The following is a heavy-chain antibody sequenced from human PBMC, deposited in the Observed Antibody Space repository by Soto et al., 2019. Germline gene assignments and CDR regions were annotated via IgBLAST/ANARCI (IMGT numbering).Heavy chain of an antibody. J-gene: IGHJ6*03. CDR2: ISSSSSYI. V-gene: IGHV3-21*01. CDR3: TWGYCSSTSCSPYYYYYMVV. Sequence: EVQLVESGGGLVKPGGSLRLSCAASGFTFSSYALNWVRQAPGKGLEWVSSISSSSSYIYYADSVKGRFTISRDNAKNSLYLQMNSLRAEDTAVYYCTWGYCSSTSCSPYYYYYMVVWGKGTTVTVSS. CDR1: GFTFSSYA. D-gene: IGHD2-2*01.